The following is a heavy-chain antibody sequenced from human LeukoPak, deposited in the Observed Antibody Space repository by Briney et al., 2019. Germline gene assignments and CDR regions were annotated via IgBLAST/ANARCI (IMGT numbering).Heavy chain of an antibody. Sequence: GGSLRLSCAASGLTFSSFAMNWVRQAPGKGLEWVSTISGSGGSTYYADSVKGRFIISRDNSKNTLYLQMNSLRAEDTAVYYCAKGPAPRLGEFSYHALVDYWGQGTLVTVSS. CDR2: ISGSGGST. J-gene: IGHJ4*02. CDR3: AKGPAPRLGEFSYHALVDY. V-gene: IGHV3-23*01. D-gene: IGHD3-16*02. CDR1: GLTFSSFA.